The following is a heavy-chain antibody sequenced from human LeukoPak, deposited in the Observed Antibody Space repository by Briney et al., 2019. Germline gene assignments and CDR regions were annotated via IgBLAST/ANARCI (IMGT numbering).Heavy chain of an antibody. V-gene: IGHV4-38-2*02. CDR1: GFSISSGHH. CDR3: ARIFIRNGYSSCFDC. D-gene: IGHD5-18*01. CDR2: VYQSGTT. J-gene: IGHJ4*02. Sequence: SETLSLTCTVSGFSISSGHHWGWVRQPPGAGLEWIGSVYQSGTTYYNPSLKSRVTTSVDMSKNQFSLRLRPVTAADTAVYYCARIFIRNGYSSCFDCWGQGTLVTVSS.